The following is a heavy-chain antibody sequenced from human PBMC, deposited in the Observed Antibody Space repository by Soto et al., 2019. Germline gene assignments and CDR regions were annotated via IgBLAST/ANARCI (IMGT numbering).Heavy chain of an antibody. V-gene: IGHV3-74*01. CDR1: GFTFSSYW. CDR2: INSDESSR. J-gene: IGHJ6*02. Sequence: EVQLVESGGGVVQPGGSLRLSCAASGFTFSSYWMHWVRQAPGKGLVWVSRINSDESSRSYADSVEGRFTISRDNAKNTVSLHMNSLRADDAAVYYCASTISMVRGHGMDVWGQGTTVTVSS. CDR3: ASTISMVRGHGMDV. D-gene: IGHD3-10*01.